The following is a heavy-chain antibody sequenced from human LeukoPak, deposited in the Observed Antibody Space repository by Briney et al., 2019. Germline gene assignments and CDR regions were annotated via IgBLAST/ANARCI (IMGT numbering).Heavy chain of an antibody. D-gene: IGHD6-19*01. CDR1: GFTFSSYW. Sequence: PGGSLRLSCAASGFTFSSYWMSWVRQAPGKGLEWVANIKQDGSEKYYEDSVKGRFTISRDNAKNSLYLQMNSLRAEDTAVYYCARVQGSSGPGIFDYWGQGTLVTVSS. CDR3: ARVQGSSGPGIFDY. CDR2: IKQDGSEK. V-gene: IGHV3-7*01. J-gene: IGHJ4*02.